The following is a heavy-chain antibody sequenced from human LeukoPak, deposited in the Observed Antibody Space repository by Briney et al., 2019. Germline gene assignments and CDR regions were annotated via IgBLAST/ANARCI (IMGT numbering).Heavy chain of an antibody. CDR2: INHSGST. V-gene: IGHV4-34*01. CDR3: GVRYRDRDY. D-gene: IGHD3-9*01. CDR1: GGPFSGYH. Sequence: SETLSLTCAVYGGPFSGYHWSWIRQSPGKGLEWIGKINHSGSTKYNPSLKSRVTISVDTSKNQFSLKLSSVTAADTAVYYCGVRYRDRDYWGQGTLVTVSS. J-gene: IGHJ4*02.